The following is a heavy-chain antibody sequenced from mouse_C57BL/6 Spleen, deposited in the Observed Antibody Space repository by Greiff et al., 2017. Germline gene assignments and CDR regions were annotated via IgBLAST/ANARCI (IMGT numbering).Heavy chain of an antibody. V-gene: IGHV2-6*01. CDR1: GFSLTSYG. J-gene: IGHJ4*01. D-gene: IGHD1-1*01. CDR3: ARSYYYGSSYDYAMDD. Sequence: QVQLKESGPGLVAPSQSLSITCTVSGFSLTSYGVDWVRQSPGKGLEWLGVIWGVGSTNYNSALNSRLSISKDNYKSQVFLKMNSLQTDDTAMYYCARSYYYGSSYDYAMDDWGQGTSVTVSS. CDR2: IWGVGST.